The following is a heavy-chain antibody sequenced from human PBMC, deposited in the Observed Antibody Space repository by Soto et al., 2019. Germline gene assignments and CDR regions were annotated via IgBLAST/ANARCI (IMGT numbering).Heavy chain of an antibody. Sequence: QVQLVQSGSEVKKPGSSVRVSCKTSGGTFSIYTISWVRQAPGQGLEWMGRVLPFLDITGYSQRFQGRVTITADRSTTAAYMELSSLRSEDTAVYYCARDRDNSNWPNFDSWGQGTLVTVSS. CDR2: VLPFLDIT. CDR1: GGTFSIYT. J-gene: IGHJ4*02. V-gene: IGHV1-69*02. D-gene: IGHD6-13*01. CDR3: ARDRDNSNWPNFDS.